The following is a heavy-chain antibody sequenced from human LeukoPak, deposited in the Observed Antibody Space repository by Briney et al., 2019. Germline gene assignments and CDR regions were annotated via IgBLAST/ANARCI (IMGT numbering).Heavy chain of an antibody. J-gene: IGHJ4*02. D-gene: IGHD6-19*01. CDR2: INPHNGDT. Sequence: ASVKVSCKASGYTFIGYYLHWVRQAPGQGLEWMGWINPHNGDTNYAQKFQGRVTMTRDTSVTTAYMELSRLRADDTAVFYCARGGSAWDNPFDYWGQGTLVTVSS. V-gene: IGHV1-2*02. CDR1: GYTFIGYY. CDR3: ARGGSAWDNPFDY.